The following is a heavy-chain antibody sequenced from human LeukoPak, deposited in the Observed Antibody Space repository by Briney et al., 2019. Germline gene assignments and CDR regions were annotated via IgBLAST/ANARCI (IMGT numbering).Heavy chain of an antibody. CDR1: GGSISSGGYS. CDR3: ARAGDILTGPLFDY. CDR2: IYHSGST. D-gene: IGHD3-9*01. V-gene: IGHV4-30-2*01. Sequence: SQTLSLTCAVSGGSISSGGYSWSWIRQPPGKGLEWIGYIYHSGSTYDNPSLKSRVTISVDRSKNQFSLKLSSVTAADTAVYYCARAGDILTGPLFDYWGQGTLVTVSS. J-gene: IGHJ4*02.